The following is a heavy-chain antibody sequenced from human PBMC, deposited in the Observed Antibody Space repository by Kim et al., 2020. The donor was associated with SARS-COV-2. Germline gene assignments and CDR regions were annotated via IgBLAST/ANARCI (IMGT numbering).Heavy chain of an antibody. CDR1: GGTFSSYA. CDR2: IIPIFGTA. D-gene: IGHD2-2*02. J-gene: IGHJ6*02. V-gene: IGHV1-69*13. Sequence: SVKVSCKASGGTFSSYAISWVRQAPGQGLEWMGGIIPIFGTANYAQKFQGRVTITADESTSTAYMELSSLRSEDTAVYYCARRGDRRLVVPAAISYYYYGMDVWGQGTTVTVSS. CDR3: ARRGDRRLVVPAAISYYYYGMDV.